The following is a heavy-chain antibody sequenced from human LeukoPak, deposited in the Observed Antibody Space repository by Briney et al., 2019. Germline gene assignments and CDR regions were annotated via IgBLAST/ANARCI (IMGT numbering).Heavy chain of an antibody. Sequence: ASVKVSCKASGYTFTSYYMHWVRQAPGQGLEWMGIINPSGGSTSYAQKFQGRVTMTRDTSTSTVYMELSSLRSEDTAVYYCASPSSITIFGKDYYYYYGMDVWGQGTTVTVSS. V-gene: IGHV1-46*01. D-gene: IGHD3-3*01. CDR3: ASPSSITIFGKDYYYYYGMDV. J-gene: IGHJ6*02. CDR2: INPSGGST. CDR1: GYTFTSYY.